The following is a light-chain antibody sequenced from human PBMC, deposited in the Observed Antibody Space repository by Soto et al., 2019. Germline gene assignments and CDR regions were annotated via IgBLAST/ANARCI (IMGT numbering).Light chain of an antibody. J-gene: IGKJ2*01. CDR1: QTIDNT. V-gene: IGKV3-15*01. Sequence: EIVMTQSPATLSLSPGERATPSCRASQTIDNTLAWYQRKPGQAPRLLIYDASTMATGVPARFSGSGSGTDFTLTISSLQSEDFAVYYCQHHNNCPDTFGQGTKVDIK. CDR3: QHHNNCPDT. CDR2: DAS.